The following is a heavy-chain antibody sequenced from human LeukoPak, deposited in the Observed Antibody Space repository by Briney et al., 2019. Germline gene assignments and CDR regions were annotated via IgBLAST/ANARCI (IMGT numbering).Heavy chain of an antibody. CDR3: ARDRGDSSFDY. V-gene: IGHV4-59*01. Sequence: SETLSLTCTVSGGSISSYYWSWIRQPPGKGLKWIGYIYYSGSTNYNPSLKSRVTISVDTSKNQFSLKLSSVTAADTAVYYCARDRGDSSFDYWGQGTLVTVSS. CDR2: IYYSGST. CDR1: GGSISSYY. J-gene: IGHJ4*02. D-gene: IGHD6-13*01.